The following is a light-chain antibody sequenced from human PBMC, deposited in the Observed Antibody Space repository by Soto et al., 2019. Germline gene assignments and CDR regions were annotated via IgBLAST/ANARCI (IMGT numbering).Light chain of an antibody. J-gene: IGKJ1*01. CDR3: QQYVSSPWS. CDR1: QSVSSSF. V-gene: IGKV3-20*01. CDR2: GAS. Sequence: IVLAQSTGIMCLSRWERANLFCRASQSVSSSFLAWYQQKAGQAPRLLIYGASRRATGIPDRFSGSGSGTDFTLTISRLEPEDFAVYYCQQYVSSPWSFGQGTEVDI.